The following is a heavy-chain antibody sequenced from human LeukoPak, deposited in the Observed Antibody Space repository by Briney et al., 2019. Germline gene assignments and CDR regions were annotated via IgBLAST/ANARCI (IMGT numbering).Heavy chain of an antibody. D-gene: IGHD4-17*01. CDR1: GFTFSTYA. J-gene: IGHJ4*02. V-gene: IGHV3-23*01. CDR2: ISGSGGST. Sequence: GGSLRLSCAASGFTFSTYAMSWVHEAPGKGLECVSAISGSGGSTYYADSVKGRFTISRDNSKNTLYLQMNILRAEDTAVYYCAKDRLVATVTTTGDHDYWGQGTLVTVSS. CDR3: AKDRLVATVTTTGDHDY.